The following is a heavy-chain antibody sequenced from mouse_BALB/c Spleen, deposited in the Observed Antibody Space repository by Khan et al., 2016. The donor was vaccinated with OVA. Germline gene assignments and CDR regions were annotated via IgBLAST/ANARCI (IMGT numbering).Heavy chain of an antibody. V-gene: IGHV5-9-3*01. Sequence: EVQLQESGGGLVKPGGSLKLSCAASGFTFSSYALSWVRQTPAKRLEWVATISSGGSYTYYPGSVKGRFTISRDTARNTLYLQMSRLRSEYTAMYYCARTPGYYGSNYFDYWGQGSTLTVSS. D-gene: IGHD1-1*01. CDR3: ARTPGYYGSNYFDY. CDR2: ISSGGSYT. J-gene: IGHJ2*01. CDR1: GFTFSSYA.